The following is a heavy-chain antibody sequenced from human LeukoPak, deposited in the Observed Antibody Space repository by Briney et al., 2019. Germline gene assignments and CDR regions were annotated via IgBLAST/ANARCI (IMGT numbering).Heavy chain of an antibody. V-gene: IGHV4-61*05. CDR1: GGSISSSSYY. D-gene: IGHD6-13*01. Sequence: SETLSLTCTVSGGSISSSSYYWGWIRQPPGKGLEWIGYIYYSGSTNYNPSLKSRVTISVDTSKNQFSLKLSSVTAADTAVYYCARAYSSSWFDYWGQGTLVTVSS. J-gene: IGHJ4*02. CDR3: ARAYSSSWFDY. CDR2: IYYSGST.